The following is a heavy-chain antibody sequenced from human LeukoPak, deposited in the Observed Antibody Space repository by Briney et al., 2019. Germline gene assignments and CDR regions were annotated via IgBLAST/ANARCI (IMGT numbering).Heavy chain of an antibody. CDR1: GFTFSSYA. Sequence: GRSLRLSCAASGFTFSSYAMHRVRQAPGKGLEWVAVISYDGSNKYYADSVKGRFTISRDNSKNTLYLQMNSLRAEDTAVYYCARDKAQHWGQGTLVPVSS. CDR3: ARDKAQH. CDR2: ISYDGSNK. J-gene: IGHJ4*02. V-gene: IGHV3-30-3*01.